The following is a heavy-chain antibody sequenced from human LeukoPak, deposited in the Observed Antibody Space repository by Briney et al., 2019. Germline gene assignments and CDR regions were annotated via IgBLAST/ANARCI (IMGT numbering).Heavy chain of an antibody. CDR2: IYYSGST. D-gene: IGHD3-22*01. J-gene: IGHJ4*02. CDR1: GGSISSGGYY. CDR3: ARDLAYYDSSGYQRVLDY. V-gene: IGHV4-31*03. Sequence: SETLSLTCTVSGGSISSGGYYWSWIRQHPGKGLEWIGYIYYSGSTYYNPSLKSRVTISVDTSKNQFSLKLSSVTATDTAVYYCARDLAYYDSSGYQRVLDYWGQGTLVTVSS.